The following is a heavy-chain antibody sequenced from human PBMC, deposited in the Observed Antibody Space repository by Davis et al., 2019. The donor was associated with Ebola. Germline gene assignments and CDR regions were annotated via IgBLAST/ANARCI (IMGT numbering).Heavy chain of an antibody. V-gene: IGHV1-69*04. J-gene: IGHJ6*02. D-gene: IGHD2-2*01. CDR3: AREGCSSTSCRHYYYYGMDV. Sequence: SVKVSCKATGATFSSYAISWVRQATGQGLEWMGRIIPILCIANYAQNFQGRVTITADKSTSTAYMELSSLRSEDTAVYYCAREGCSSTSCRHYYYYGMDVWGQGTTVTVSS. CDR2: IIPILCIA. CDR1: GATFSSYA.